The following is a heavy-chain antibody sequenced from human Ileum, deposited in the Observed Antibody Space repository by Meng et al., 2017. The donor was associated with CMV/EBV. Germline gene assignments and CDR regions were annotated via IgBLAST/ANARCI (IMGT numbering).Heavy chain of an antibody. V-gene: IGHV4-31*03. D-gene: IGHD6-13*01. CDR1: GVAISSGGYY. Sequence: QVQLQESGPGLVKPSQNLSLTCTVSGVAISSGGYYWNWIRQRPGKGLEWIGYIIYSGSTYYNPSLKSRLSISLDTSKNQFSLKLTSVTAADTAVYYCARDEAIAAPLDYWGQGILVTVSS. CDR3: ARDEAIAAPLDY. CDR2: IIYSGST. J-gene: IGHJ4*02.